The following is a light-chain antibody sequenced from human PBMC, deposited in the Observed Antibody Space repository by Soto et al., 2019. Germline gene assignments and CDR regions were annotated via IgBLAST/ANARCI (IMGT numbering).Light chain of an antibody. J-gene: IGLJ3*02. CDR1: SSNIGSNY. Sequence: QSVLTQPPSASGTPGQRVTISCSGSSSNIGSNYVYWYQQLPGTAPKLLIYRNNQRLSGVPDRFSGSKSGTSAYLAISGLRSEDEADYYCAAWDDSLSGWVFGGGTKLTVL. CDR3: AAWDDSLSGWV. V-gene: IGLV1-47*01. CDR2: RNN.